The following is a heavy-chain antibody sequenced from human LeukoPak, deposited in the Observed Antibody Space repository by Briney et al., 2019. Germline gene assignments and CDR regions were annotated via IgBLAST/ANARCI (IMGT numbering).Heavy chain of an antibody. D-gene: IGHD3-16*01. CDR2: ISYSGSI. Sequence: SETLSLTCTVSGGSISSRPYYWGWVRQPTEKGLEWIGSISYSGSIHYNPSLKSRVTISVDTSKNHFSLRLSSVTAADTAVYYCATLEIGDYYFDYWGQGTLVTVSS. J-gene: IGHJ4*02. V-gene: IGHV4-39*01. CDR1: GGSISSRPYY. CDR3: ATLEIGDYYFDY.